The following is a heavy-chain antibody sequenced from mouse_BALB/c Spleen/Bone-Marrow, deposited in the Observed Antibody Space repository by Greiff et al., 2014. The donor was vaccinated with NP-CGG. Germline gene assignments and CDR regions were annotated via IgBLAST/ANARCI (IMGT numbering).Heavy chain of an antibody. D-gene: IGHD2-4*01. CDR3: ARERDYDYAYAMDY. Sequence: DVQLQESGAELVKPGASVKLSCTASGFNIKDTYMHLVKQRPEQGLEWIGRIDPANGNTKYDPKFQGKATITADTSSNTAYLQLSSLTSEDTAVYYCARERDYDYAYAMDYWGQGTPVTVSS. CDR2: IDPANGNT. V-gene: IGHV14-3*02. J-gene: IGHJ4*01. CDR1: GFNIKDTY.